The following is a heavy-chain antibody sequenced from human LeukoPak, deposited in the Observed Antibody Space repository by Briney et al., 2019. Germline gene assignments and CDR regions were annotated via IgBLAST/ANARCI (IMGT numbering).Heavy chain of an antibody. CDR3: AKDVHYYGMDA. J-gene: IGHJ6*02. D-gene: IGHD3-10*02. V-gene: IGHV3-23*01. CDR1: GFTFSQYW. CDR2: ISGSGTKT. Sequence: TGGSLRLSCAASGFTFSQYWMSWVRQAPGKGLEWVSAISGSGTKTYYAASAKGRFTISRDISKNTLYLQMNSLRAEDTALYYCAKDVHYYGMDAWGQGTTVTVSS.